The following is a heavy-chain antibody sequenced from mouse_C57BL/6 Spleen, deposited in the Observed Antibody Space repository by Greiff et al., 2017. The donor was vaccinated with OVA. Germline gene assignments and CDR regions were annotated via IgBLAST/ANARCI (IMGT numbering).Heavy chain of an antibody. V-gene: IGHV3-1*01. CDR3: ARGTTVVAKDWYFDV. CDR1: GYSITSGYD. D-gene: IGHD1-1*01. Sequence: EVMLVESGPGMVKPSQSLSLTCTVTGYSITSGYDWHWIRHFPGNKLEWMGYISYSGSTNYNPSLKSRISITHDTSKNHFFLKLNSVTTEDTATYYCARGTTVVAKDWYFDVWGTGTTVTVSS. J-gene: IGHJ1*03. CDR2: ISYSGST.